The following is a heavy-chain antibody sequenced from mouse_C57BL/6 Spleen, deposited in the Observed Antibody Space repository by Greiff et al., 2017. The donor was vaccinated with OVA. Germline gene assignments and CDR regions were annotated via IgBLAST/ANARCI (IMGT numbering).Heavy chain of an antibody. Sequence: EVMLVESGGGLVQPGESLKLSCESSEYAFTSHDMSWVRKTPEKRLELVAAINSDGGSTYYPDTMERRFIISRDNTKKTLYLQMSSLRSEDTALYYCARQSYRHAMDYWGQGTSVTVSS. CDR1: EYAFTSHD. CDR2: INSDGGST. CDR3: ARQSYRHAMDY. D-gene: IGHD1-1*01. V-gene: IGHV5-2*01. J-gene: IGHJ4*01.